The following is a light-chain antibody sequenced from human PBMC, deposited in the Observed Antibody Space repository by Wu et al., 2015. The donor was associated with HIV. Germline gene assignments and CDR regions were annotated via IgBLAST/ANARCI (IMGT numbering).Light chain of an antibody. CDR2: GAT. V-gene: IGKV3-20*01. CDR3: QHYGSSPGVTCT. CDR1: QSIGSD. Sequence: EIVMTQSPATLSVSPGDRASLSCRASQSIGSDLAWYQQKPGQVPRLLVYGATNRATGIPDRFSGSGSGTDFTLTISRLEPEDFAVYYCQHYGSSPGVTCTFGQGTKVEIK. J-gene: IGKJ1*01.